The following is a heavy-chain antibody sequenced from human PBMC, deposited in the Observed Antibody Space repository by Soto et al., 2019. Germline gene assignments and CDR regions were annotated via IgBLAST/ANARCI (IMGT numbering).Heavy chain of an antibody. J-gene: IGHJ3*02. Sequence: VASVKVSCKASGYTFTSYAMHWVRQAPGQRLEWMGWMNASNGNTNYSQKFQGRVTMTRNTSISTAYMELSSLRSEDTAVYYCARGMGSSWYDAFDIWGQGTMVTVSS. D-gene: IGHD6-13*01. CDR3: ARGMGSSWYDAFDI. CDR1: GYTFTSYA. CDR2: MNASNGNT. V-gene: IGHV1-3*01.